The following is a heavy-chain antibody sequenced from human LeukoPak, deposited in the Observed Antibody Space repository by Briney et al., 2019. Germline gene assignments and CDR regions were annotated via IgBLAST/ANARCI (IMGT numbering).Heavy chain of an antibody. J-gene: IGHJ4*02. CDR3: ARSPGRGYSYGYAFWY. D-gene: IGHD5-18*01. V-gene: IGHV1-18*04. CDR2: ISAYNGNT. CDR1: GYTFTIYG. Sequence: ASVTVSFKASGYTFTIYGISWVRQAPGQGLEWIGWISAYNGNTNYAQKLQGRVTMTTDTSTSTAYMELRSLRSDDTAVYYCARSPGRGYSYGYAFWYWGQGTLVTVSS.